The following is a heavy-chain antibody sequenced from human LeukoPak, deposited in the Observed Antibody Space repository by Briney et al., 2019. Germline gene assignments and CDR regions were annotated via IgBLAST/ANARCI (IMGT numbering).Heavy chain of an antibody. J-gene: IGHJ4*02. D-gene: IGHD5-24*01. V-gene: IGHV1-2*02. CDR3: TRDPEMATILFEY. CDR1: GHTFTGYH. CDR2: INPNTGAT. Sequence: GASVKVSCKASGHTFTGYHMHWVRQAPGQRPEWMGWINPNTGATNYAQKFQGRVTMTRDTSISADYMELSWLRSDDTAVYYCTRDPEMATILFEYWGQGTLVTVSS.